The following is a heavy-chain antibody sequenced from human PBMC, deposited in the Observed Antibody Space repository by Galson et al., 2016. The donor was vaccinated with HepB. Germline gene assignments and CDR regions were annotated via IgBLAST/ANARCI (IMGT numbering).Heavy chain of an antibody. J-gene: IGHJ5*02. D-gene: IGHD6-6*01. CDR3: ARDPRGITARLRGDHTGGFDR. V-gene: IGHV3-7*03. Sequence: DSVKGRFTISRDNAKNSLYLQMNSLKAEDTAVYYCARDPRGITARLRGDHTGGFDRWGQGTLVTVSS.